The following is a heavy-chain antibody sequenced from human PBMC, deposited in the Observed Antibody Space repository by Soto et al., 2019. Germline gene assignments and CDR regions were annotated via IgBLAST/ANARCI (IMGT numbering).Heavy chain of an antibody. CDR3: VKVAGGGLFDY. CDR2: IHYTGST. V-gene: IGHV4-59*01. Sequence: SETLSLTCTVSRGSINNSYWTWIRQPPGKRLEWIGYIHYTGSTNYNPSLRGRVTMSVDTSKNQFSLKLTSVTAADTAVYYCVKVAGGGLFDYWGPGNLGTVS. CDR1: RGSINNSY. D-gene: IGHD2-15*01. J-gene: IGHJ4*02.